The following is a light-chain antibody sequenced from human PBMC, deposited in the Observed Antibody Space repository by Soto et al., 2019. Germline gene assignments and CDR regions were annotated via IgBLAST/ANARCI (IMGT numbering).Light chain of an antibody. Sequence: EIVLTQSPATLSVSPGERATLSCRASQNIDNKLVWYQQKPGQAPSLLLSNAVTRAPGIPARFSGSGFGTEFTLTISILQPEDFAIYYCQQYKSWWPITFGQGTRLE. CDR2: NAV. V-gene: IGKV3-15*01. J-gene: IGKJ5*01. CDR3: QQYKSWWPIT. CDR1: QNIDNK.